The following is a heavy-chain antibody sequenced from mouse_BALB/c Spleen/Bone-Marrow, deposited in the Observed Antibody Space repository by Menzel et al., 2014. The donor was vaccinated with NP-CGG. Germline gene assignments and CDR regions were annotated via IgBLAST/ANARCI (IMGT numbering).Heavy chain of an antibody. J-gene: IGHJ3*01. Sequence: VQGVESGTELAKPGASVKMSCKASGYIFTTNWMHWVKQRPGQGLEWIGYINPSTAYTDYNQKFKDMATLTADKSSSTAYMQLNSLTSDDSAVYYCARDWDYWGQGTLVTVSA. CDR2: INPSTAYT. CDR1: GYIFTTNW. CDR3: ARDWDY. D-gene: IGHD4-1*01. V-gene: IGHV1-7*01.